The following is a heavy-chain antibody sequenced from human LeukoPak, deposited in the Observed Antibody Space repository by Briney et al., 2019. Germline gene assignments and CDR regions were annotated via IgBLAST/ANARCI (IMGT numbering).Heavy chain of an antibody. V-gene: IGHV3-48*04. D-gene: IGHD3-10*01. CDR3: ASIWFGEF. J-gene: IGHJ4*02. CDR2: ISSSSSTI. Sequence: GGSLRCSCAASGFTFSSYSMNWVRQAPGKGLEWVSYISSSSSTIYYADSVKGRFTISGDNAKNSLYLQMNSLRAEDTAVYYCASIWFGEFWGQGTLVTVSS. CDR1: GFTFSSYS.